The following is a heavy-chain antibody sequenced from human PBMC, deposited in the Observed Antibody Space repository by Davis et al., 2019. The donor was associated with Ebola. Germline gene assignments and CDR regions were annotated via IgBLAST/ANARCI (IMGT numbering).Heavy chain of an antibody. J-gene: IGHJ6*02. CDR2: INAGNGNT. D-gene: IGHD3-10*01. CDR3: ARDRVSGSYYRVASDGMDV. Sequence: ASVKVSCKASGYTFTSYAMHWVRQAPGQRLEWMGWINAGNGNTKYSQKFQGRVTITRDTSASTAYMELSSLRSEDTAVYYCARDRVSGSYYRVASDGMDVWGQGTTVTVSS. CDR1: GYTFTSYA. V-gene: IGHV1-3*01.